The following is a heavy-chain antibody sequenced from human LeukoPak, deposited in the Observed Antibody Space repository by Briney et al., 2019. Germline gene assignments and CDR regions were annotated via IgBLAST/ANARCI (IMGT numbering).Heavy chain of an antibody. J-gene: IGHJ6*02. V-gene: IGHV3-48*04. CDR1: GFTFSSYS. D-gene: IGHD2-15*01. CDR2: ISSSSSTI. CDR3: AKDDGVGEGRLYCSGGSCYNYYYYYGMDV. Sequence: PGGSLRLSCAASGFTFSSYSMNWVRQAPGKGLEWVSYISSSSSTIYYADSVKGRFTISRDNAKNSLYLQMNSLRAEDTAVYYCAKDDGVGEGRLYCSGGSCYNYYYYYGMDVWGQGTTVTVSS.